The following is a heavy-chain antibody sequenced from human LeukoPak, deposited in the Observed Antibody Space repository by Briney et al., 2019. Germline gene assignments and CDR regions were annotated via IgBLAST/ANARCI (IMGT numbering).Heavy chain of an antibody. J-gene: IGHJ4*02. Sequence: GGSVRLSCAASGFTFSNYVMSWVRQAPGKGLEWVSAIGGGGGSTYYADSVKGRFTISRDNSKNTLYLQMNSLRAEDTALYYCAKGRSRSGPDYWGQGALVTVSS. CDR3: AKGRSRSGPDY. CDR2: IGGGGGST. D-gene: IGHD2-15*01. V-gene: IGHV3-23*01. CDR1: GFTFSNYV.